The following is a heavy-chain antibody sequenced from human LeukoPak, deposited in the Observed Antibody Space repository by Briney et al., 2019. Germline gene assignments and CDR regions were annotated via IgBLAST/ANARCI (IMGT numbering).Heavy chain of an antibody. D-gene: IGHD1-1*01. CDR2: FDPEDGET. J-gene: IGHJ6*03. CDR3: ARGVHPPYYYYYYMDV. V-gene: IGHV1-24*01. CDR1: GYTLTELS. Sequence: SVKVSCKVSGYTLTELSMHWVRRAPGKGLEWMGGFDPEDGETIYAQKFQGRVTMTEDTSTDTAYMELSSLRSEDTAVYYCARGVHPPYYYYYYMDVRGKGTTVTVSS.